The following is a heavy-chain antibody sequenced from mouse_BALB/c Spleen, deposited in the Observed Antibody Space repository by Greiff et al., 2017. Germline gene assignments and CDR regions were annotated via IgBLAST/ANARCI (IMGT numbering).Heavy chain of an antibody. CDR3: ARWGNFDY. CDR1: GYTFSSYW. J-gene: IGHJ2*01. CDR2: ILPGSGST. Sequence: VQLQQSGAGLMKPGASVKISCKATGYTFSSYWIEWVKQRPGHGLEWIGEILPGSGSTHYNEKFKGKATFTADTSSNTAYMQLSSLTSADSAVYYCARWGNFDYGGKGTTPTVPS. V-gene: IGHV1-9*01.